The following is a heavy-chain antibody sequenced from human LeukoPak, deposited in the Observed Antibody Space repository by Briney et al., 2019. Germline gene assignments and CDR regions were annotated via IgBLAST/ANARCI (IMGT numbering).Heavy chain of an antibody. D-gene: IGHD2-15*01. CDR1: GFTFSNYW. V-gene: IGHV3-74*01. Sequence: GGSLRLSCAASGFTFSNYWMHRVRQAPGKGLVWVSRIKSDGTSINYADSVKGRFTISRDNAKNRLFLQMNSLRAEDTAVYFCARGHCSGGRCNSVGYYGMDVWGQGTTVTVSS. J-gene: IGHJ6*02. CDR3: ARGHCSGGRCNSVGYYGMDV. CDR2: IKSDGTSI.